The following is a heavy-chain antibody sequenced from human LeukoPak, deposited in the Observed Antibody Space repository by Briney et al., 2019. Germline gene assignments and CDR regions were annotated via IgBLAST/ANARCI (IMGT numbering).Heavy chain of an antibody. CDR3: AKVGYGSGSSGFDY. CDR2: ISGSGGST. Sequence: PGGSLRLSCAASGFTFSSYALSWVRQAPGKGLEWVSAISGSGGSTYYADSVRRRFAISRDNSKNTLYLHMSSLRAEETAVYYCAKVGYGSGSSGFDYWGQGTLVTVSS. J-gene: IGHJ4*02. V-gene: IGHV3-23*01. CDR1: GFTFSSYA. D-gene: IGHD3-10*01.